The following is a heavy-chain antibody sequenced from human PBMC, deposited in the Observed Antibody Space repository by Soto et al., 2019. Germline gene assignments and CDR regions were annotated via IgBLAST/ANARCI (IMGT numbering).Heavy chain of an antibody. CDR2: IYYSGST. CDR1: GGSISTYY. CDR3: ARGVAVPPTMSWFDP. J-gene: IGHJ5*02. D-gene: IGHD2-2*01. Sequence: SETLSLTCAVSGGSISTYYWSWIRQPPGKGLEWIGYIYYSGSTNYNPSLKSRVSISVDTSKNQISLNLRSVTAADTAVYYCARGVAVPPTMSWFDPWGQGTLVTVSS. V-gene: IGHV4-59*01.